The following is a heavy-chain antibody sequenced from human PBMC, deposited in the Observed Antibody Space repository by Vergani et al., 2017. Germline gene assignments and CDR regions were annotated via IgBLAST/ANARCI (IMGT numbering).Heavy chain of an antibody. CDR1: GGSISSGDYY. J-gene: IGHJ6*03. D-gene: IGHD3-9*01. CDR3: ARVCSSEDISTGSQPPYCYYYMDV. CDR2: IYYSGST. V-gene: IGHV4-30-4*01. Sequence: QVQLQESGPGLVKPSQTLSLTCTVSGGSISSGDYYWSWIRQPPGKGLEWIGYIYYSGSTYYNPSLKSRVTISVDTSKNQFSLKLSSVTAADTAVYYCARVCSSEDISTGSQPPYCYYYMDVWGKGTTVTVSS.